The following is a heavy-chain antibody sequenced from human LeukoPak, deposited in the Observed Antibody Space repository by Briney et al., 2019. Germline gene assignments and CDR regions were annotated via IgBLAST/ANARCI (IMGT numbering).Heavy chain of an antibody. CDR2: IYTSGST. J-gene: IGHJ4*02. Sequence: SEXLSLTCTVSGGSISSYYWSWIRQPAGKGLEWIGRIYTSGSTNYNPSLTSRGTMSVDTSKNQFSLKLSSVTAADTAVYYCARDGVDYGDPISDYWGQGTLVTVSS. V-gene: IGHV4-4*07. D-gene: IGHD4-17*01. CDR1: GGSISSYY. CDR3: ARDGVDYGDPISDY.